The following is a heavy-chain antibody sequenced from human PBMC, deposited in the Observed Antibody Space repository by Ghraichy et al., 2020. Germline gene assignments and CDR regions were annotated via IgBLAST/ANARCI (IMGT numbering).Heavy chain of an antibody. D-gene: IGHD3-22*01. J-gene: IGHJ4*02. CDR3: TKSRNGYFDTSGYYD. V-gene: IGHV4-4*07. Sequence: SETLSLTCTVSGGSINDHYWTWIRQPAGKGLEWIGRIYTRGRANYSPSLKSRVTMSVDTSKHQVSLILTSVTAADTAIYYCTKSRNGYFDTSGYYDWGQGTLVTVSS. CDR2: IYTRGRA. CDR1: GGSINDHY.